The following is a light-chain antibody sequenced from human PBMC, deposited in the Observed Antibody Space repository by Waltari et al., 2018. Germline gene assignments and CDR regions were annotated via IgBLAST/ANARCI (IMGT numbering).Light chain of an antibody. J-gene: IGKJ2*01. CDR1: QSIFQSSYNKNY. CDR3: QQHYSTPYT. V-gene: IGKV4-1*01. CDR2: WAS. Sequence: DIVMTQSPDSLTVSLGERATINCKSIQSIFQSSYNKNYLAWYQQRPGQPPKLLIYWASTRVSGVPDRFAGSGSGTDFTLTISSLQAEDVAVYYCQQHYSTPYTFGQGTKLEIK.